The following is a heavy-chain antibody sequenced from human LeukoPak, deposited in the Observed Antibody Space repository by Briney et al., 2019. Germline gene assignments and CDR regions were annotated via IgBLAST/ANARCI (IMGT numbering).Heavy chain of an antibody. D-gene: IGHD6-19*01. J-gene: IGHJ4*02. V-gene: IGHV3-9*01. Sequence: PGGSLRLPCAASGHTFDNYAMHGVRHAPGKGLEWLSIISWNSGYIGYADSVKGRFAISRDNAKKSLDLQMNSLRAEDTAFYYCAKVRGTYSSGYFFDYWGQGTLVTVSS. CDR1: GHTFDNYA. CDR2: ISWNSGYI. CDR3: AKVRGTYSSGYFFDY.